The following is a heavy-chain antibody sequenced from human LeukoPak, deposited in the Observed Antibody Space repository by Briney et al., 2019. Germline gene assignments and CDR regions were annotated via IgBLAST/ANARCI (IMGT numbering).Heavy chain of an antibody. CDR1: GYTFTGYY. D-gene: IGHD3-9*01. J-gene: IGHJ5*02. Sequence: ASVKVSCKASGYTFTGYYMHWVRQAPGQGLEWMGWINPNSGGTNYAQKFQGRVTMTRDTSISTAYMELSRLRSDDTAVYYCARVLSRTYYDILTGPDWFDPWGQGTLVTVSS. V-gene: IGHV1-2*02. CDR2: INPNSGGT. CDR3: ARVLSRTYYDILTGPDWFDP.